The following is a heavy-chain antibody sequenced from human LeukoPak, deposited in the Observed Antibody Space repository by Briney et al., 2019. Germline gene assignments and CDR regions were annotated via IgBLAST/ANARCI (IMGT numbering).Heavy chain of an antibody. CDR2: IYYSGTT. CDR3: ARQISSGTQPCDWFDP. D-gene: IGHD6-19*01. CDR1: VGSISSTSYY. V-gene: IGHV4-39*01. Sequence: SETLSLTCTVSVGSISSTSYYWGWVRQPPGRGLEWIASIYYSGTTYYNPSLKSRVTISVDTSKNQFSLKLRSVDAADTAVYYCARQISSGTQPCDWFDPWGQGTLVTVSS. J-gene: IGHJ5*02.